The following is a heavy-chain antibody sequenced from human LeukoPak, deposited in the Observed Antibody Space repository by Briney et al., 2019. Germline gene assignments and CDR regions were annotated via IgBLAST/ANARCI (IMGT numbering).Heavy chain of an antibody. V-gene: IGHV1-46*03. D-gene: IGHD2-2*01. J-gene: IGHJ3*02. Sequence: GASVKVSCKXSGYTFTSYYMHWVRQAPGQGLEWMGIINPSGGSTSYAQKFQGRVTMTRDTSTSTVYMELSSLRSEDTAVYYRARDPSCSSTSCYHDAFDIWGQGTMVTVSS. CDR2: INPSGGST. CDR3: ARDPSCSSTSCYHDAFDI. CDR1: GYTFTSYY.